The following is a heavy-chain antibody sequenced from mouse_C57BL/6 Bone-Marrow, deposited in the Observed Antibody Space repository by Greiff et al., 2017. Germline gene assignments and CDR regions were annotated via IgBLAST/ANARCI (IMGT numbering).Heavy chain of an antibody. Sequence: EVMLVESGGGLVKPGGSLKLSCAASGFTFSDYGMHWVRQAPEKGLEWVAYISSGSSTIYYADTVKGRFTISREHAKNTLFLHMTSLRSEDTAMYYCASAYAMDYWGQGTSVTVSS. CDR2: ISSGSSTI. V-gene: IGHV5-17*01. J-gene: IGHJ4*01. CDR3: ASAYAMDY. CDR1: GFTFSDYG.